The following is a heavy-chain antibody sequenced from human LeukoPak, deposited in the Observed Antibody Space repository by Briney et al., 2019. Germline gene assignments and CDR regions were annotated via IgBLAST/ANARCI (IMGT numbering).Heavy chain of an antibody. CDR1: GGSFSGYY. V-gene: IGHV4-34*01. D-gene: IGHD6-19*01. CDR2: INHSGST. J-gene: IGHJ4*02. Sequence: KASETLSLTCAVYGGSFSGYYWSWIRQPPGKGLEWIGEINHSGSTNYNPSLKSRVTISVDTSKNQFSLKLSSVTAADTAVYYCARSDDSSGLEFINFDYWGQGTLVTVSS. CDR3: ARSDDSSGLEFINFDY.